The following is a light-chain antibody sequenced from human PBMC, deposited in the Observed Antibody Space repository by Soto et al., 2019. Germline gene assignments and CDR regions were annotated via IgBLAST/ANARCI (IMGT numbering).Light chain of an antibody. CDR2: ATS. V-gene: IGKV1-39*01. CDR1: QSINSY. J-gene: IGKJ1*01. CDR3: QQTYMTPWT. Sequence: LQLTQSPSSLSASVGDRVTITCRASQSINSYLNWYQHKPGKAPKALIYATSTLESGVPSRFSGSGSATDFTLTISSLHPEDFAIYFCQQTYMTPWTLGQGTKVDIK.